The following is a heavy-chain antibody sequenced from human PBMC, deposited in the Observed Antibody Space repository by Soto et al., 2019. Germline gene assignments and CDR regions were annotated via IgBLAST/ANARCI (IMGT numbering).Heavy chain of an antibody. D-gene: IGHD1-20*01. CDR3: ARTLITSTAATFDP. CDR2: MSYSGSS. J-gene: IGHJ5*02. CDR1: GGSLSTYY. V-gene: IGHV4-59*01. Sequence: SETLSLTCTVSGGSLSTYYWSWIRQPPGKGLEWIVYMSYSGSSNYNPSLKSRVTMSVDTSKNQVSLKLSSVTAADTAVYYCARTLITSTAATFDPWGQGTLVTAPQ.